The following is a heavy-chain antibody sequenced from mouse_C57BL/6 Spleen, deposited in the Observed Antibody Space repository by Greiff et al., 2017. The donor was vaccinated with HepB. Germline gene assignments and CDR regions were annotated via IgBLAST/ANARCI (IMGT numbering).Heavy chain of an antibody. D-gene: IGHD1-1*02. CDR3: ARYGYYAMDY. J-gene: IGHJ4*01. CDR2: IDPSDSET. CDR1: GYTFTSYW. V-gene: IGHV1-52*01. Sequence: QVQLQQPGAELVRPGSSVKLSCKASGYTFTSYWMHWVKQRPIQGLEWIGNIDPSDSETHYNQKFKDKATLTVDKSSSTAYMQHSSLTSEDSAVYYCARYGYYAMDYWGQGTSVTVSS.